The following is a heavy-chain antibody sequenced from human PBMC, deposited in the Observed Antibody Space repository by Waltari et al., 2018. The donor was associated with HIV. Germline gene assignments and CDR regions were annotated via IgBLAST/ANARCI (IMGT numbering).Heavy chain of an antibody. CDR2: FDPEEGET. CDR3: ATGVDRFFDV. CDR1: GYPLTELS. V-gene: IGHV1-24*01. Sequence: QVQLIQSGAEVKKPGASVKVSCHVSGYPLTELSLHWVRQAPGKGLEWMGGFDPEEGETIYSQNFQGRVTMTEDTSIETAYMELTSLTSEDTAVYFCATGVDRFFDVWGQGTLVTVSS. D-gene: IGHD3-9*01. J-gene: IGHJ1*01.